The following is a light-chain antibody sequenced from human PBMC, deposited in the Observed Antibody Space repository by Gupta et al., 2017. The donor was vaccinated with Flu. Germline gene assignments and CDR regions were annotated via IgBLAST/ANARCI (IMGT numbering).Light chain of an antibody. CDR1: SSDVGYATY. J-gene: IGLJ1*01. Sequence: QSALTHTPHASGSPVQSITISCTGTSSDVGYATYVCWYQQHPGKAPKLLIYDDTHRPSGVSARFSGSKSGNTASLTISGLQPEDEADYYCSSFTIASSRLFGTGTTVAVL. CDR3: SSFTIASSRL. V-gene: IGLV2-14*03. CDR2: DDT.